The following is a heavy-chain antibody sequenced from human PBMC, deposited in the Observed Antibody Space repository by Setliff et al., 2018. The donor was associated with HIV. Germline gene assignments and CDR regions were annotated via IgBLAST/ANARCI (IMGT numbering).Heavy chain of an antibody. CDR3: AREGLLVTTVGGAYWYHGMDV. CDR1: AYTFTSYD. D-gene: IGHD4-4*01. CDR2: MNPNSGDT. Sequence: ASVKVSCKASAYTFTSYDINWVRRATGQGLEWMGWMNPNSGDTGYAQKFQGRVTMTRNTSISTAYMELSSLRSEDTAVYYCAREGLLVTTVGGAYWYHGMDVWGQGTTVTVS. J-gene: IGHJ6*02. V-gene: IGHV1-8*02.